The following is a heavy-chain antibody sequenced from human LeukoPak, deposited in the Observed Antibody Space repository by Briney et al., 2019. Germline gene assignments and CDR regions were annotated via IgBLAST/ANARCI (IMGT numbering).Heavy chain of an antibody. Sequence: PGGSLRLSCAASGFTFSNDEMNWVRQAPGKGLEWVSSISSSSSYIYYADSVKGRFTISRDNAKNSLYLQMNSLRAEDTAVYYCARGRSHCTNGVCYILGGVRGKYNWFDPWGQGTLVTVSS. J-gene: IGHJ5*02. D-gene: IGHD2-8*01. CDR2: ISSSSSYI. CDR3: ARGRSHCTNGVCYILGGVRGKYNWFDP. CDR1: GFTFSNDE. V-gene: IGHV3-21*01.